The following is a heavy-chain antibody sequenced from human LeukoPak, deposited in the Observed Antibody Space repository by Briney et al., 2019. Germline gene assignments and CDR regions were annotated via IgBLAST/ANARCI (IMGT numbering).Heavy chain of an antibody. J-gene: IGHJ5*02. Sequence: EASVKVSCKVSGYTLTELSMHWVRQAPGKGLEWMGGFDPEDGETIYAQKFQGRVTMTEDTSTDTAYMELSSLRSEDTAVYYCATVSVVVPAAISYWFDPRGQGTLVTVSS. V-gene: IGHV1-24*01. D-gene: IGHD2-2*02. CDR3: ATVSVVVPAAISYWFDP. CDR2: FDPEDGET. CDR1: GYTLTELS.